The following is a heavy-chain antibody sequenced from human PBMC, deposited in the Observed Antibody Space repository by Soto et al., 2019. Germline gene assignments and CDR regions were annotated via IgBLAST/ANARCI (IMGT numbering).Heavy chain of an antibody. CDR2: ISYDGSNK. CDR1: GFTFSSYA. D-gene: IGHD2-21*02. CDR3: AKDAVSGDGLWLVSD. Sequence: QVQLVESGGGVVQPGRSLRLSCAASGFTFSSYAMHWVRQAPGKGLEWVAVISYDGSNKYYADSVKGRFTISRDNSKNTLYLQMNSLRAEDTAVYYCAKDAVSGDGLWLVSDWGQGILVTVS. J-gene: IGHJ4*02. V-gene: IGHV3-30-3*01.